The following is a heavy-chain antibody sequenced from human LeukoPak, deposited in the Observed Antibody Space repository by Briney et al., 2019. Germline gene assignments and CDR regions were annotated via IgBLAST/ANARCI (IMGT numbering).Heavy chain of an antibody. CDR3: AKDVSPMITFGGVISD. V-gene: IGHV3-30*18. CDR1: GFTFSSYG. J-gene: IGHJ4*02. CDR2: ISYDGSNK. D-gene: IGHD3-16*02. Sequence: RGSLRLSCAASGFTFSSYGMHWVRQAPGKGLEWVAVISYDGSNKYYADSVKGRFTISRDNSKNTLYLQMNSLRAEDTAVYYCAKDVSPMITFGGVISDWGQGTLVTVSS.